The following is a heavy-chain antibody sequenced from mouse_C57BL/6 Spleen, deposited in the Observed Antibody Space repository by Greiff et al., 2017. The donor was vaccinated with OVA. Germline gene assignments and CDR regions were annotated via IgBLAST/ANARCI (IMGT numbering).Heavy chain of an antibody. V-gene: IGHV2-2*01. D-gene: IGHD1-1*01. CDR3: AGYYYGSSSLYAMDD. Sequence: VKLVESGPGLVQPSQSLSITCTVSGFSLTSYGVHWVRQSPGKGLEWLGVIWSGGSTDYNAAFISRLSISKDNSKSQVFFKMNSLQADDTAIYYCAGYYYGSSSLYAMDDWGQGTSVTVSS. CDR1: GFSLTSYG. CDR2: IWSGGST. J-gene: IGHJ4*01.